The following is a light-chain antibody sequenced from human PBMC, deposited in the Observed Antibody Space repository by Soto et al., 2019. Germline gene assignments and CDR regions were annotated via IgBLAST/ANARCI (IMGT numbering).Light chain of an antibody. V-gene: IGKV4-1*01. CDR3: QQYYSTPWT. Sequence: DIVMTQSPDSLAVSLGERATINCKSSQTILYSSNNKNYLAWYQQKAGQPPKLLIYWASTRESGVPDRFSGSGSGTDFTLTISSLQTVDVAVYYCQQYYSTPWTFGQGTKVEIK. J-gene: IGKJ1*01. CDR2: WAS. CDR1: QTILYSSNNKNY.